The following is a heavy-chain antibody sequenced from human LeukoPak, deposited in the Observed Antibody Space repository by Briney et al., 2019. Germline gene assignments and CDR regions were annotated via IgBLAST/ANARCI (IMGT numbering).Heavy chain of an antibody. V-gene: IGHV3-21*01. Sequence: GSLRLPCSASGFPFRSYSMAWVRQAPGKGLGWVLSMSSGSRYIYYADSVRGRFTISRDNAKNSLYLLMNSLRAEDTAVYYCARDRPTGASRLFVVQWGQGTLVTVSS. CDR1: GFPFRSYS. CDR2: MSSGSRYI. CDR3: ARDRPTGASRLFVVQ. D-gene: IGHD3-3*01. J-gene: IGHJ4*02.